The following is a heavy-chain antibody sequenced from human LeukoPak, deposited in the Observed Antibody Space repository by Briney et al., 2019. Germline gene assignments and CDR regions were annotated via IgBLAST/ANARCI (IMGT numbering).Heavy chain of an antibody. CDR2: ISYDGSDR. D-gene: IGHD3-9*01. J-gene: IGHJ4*02. Sequence: HPGGSLRLSCAASDFTFSSYATHWVRQAPGQGLEWVAVISYDGSDRYYADSVKGRFTISRDNSKNTLFLQMNSLRAEDTAVYYCARSGDYDSYYFDYWGQGTLVTVSS. V-gene: IGHV3-30*04. CDR1: DFTFSSYA. CDR3: ARSGDYDSYYFDY.